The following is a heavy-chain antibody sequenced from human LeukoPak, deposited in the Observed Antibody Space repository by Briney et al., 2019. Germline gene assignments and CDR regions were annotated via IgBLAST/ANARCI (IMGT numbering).Heavy chain of an antibody. Sequence: GASVKVSCKASGYTFTSYGISWVRQAPGQGLEWMGWISAYNGNTNYAQKLQGRVTMTTDTSTNTAHMELRSLRSDDTAVYYCARDQTDYYDSSGYYRRYWYFDLWRRGTLVTVSS. J-gene: IGHJ2*01. D-gene: IGHD3-22*01. V-gene: IGHV1-18*01. CDR2: ISAYNGNT. CDR3: ARDQTDYYDSSGYYRRYWYFDL. CDR1: GYTFTSYG.